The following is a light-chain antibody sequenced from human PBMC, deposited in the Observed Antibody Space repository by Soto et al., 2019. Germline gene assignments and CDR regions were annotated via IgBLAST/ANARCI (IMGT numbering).Light chain of an antibody. J-gene: IGLJ1*01. CDR1: SSDVGGYNY. CDR2: DVS. V-gene: IGLV2-14*01. Sequence: QSALTQPASVAGSPGQSITISCTGTSSDVGGYNYVSWYQQHPGKAPKLMIYDVSNRPSGVSNRFSDSKSCNTASLTISGLQTEDEDDYYCSSYTSSSTLLYVFGTGTKLTVL. CDR3: SSYTSSSTLLYV.